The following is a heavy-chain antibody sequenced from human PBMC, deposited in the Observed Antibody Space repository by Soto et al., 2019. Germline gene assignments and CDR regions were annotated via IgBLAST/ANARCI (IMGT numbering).Heavy chain of an antibody. D-gene: IGHD2-15*01. CDR2: INPSGGTT. CDR3: ARVRGGGSEYCFDN. J-gene: IGHJ4*02. Sequence: XSVKGSCQASVYTFTRYNVHWVRQAPGQGLEWMAIINPSGGTTYYVQKFEGRVTLTTDTSTSTVYMELSSLRSDDTAVYYCARVRGGGSEYCFDNWRQGTLVTV. CDR1: VYTFTRYN. V-gene: IGHV1-46*01.